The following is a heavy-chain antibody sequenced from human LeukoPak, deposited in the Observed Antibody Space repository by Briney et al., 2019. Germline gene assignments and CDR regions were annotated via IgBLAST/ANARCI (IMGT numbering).Heavy chain of an antibody. Sequence: GGSLRLSCAASGFTFSSYAMSWVRQAPGKGLEWVSAISGGGGSTYYADSVKGRFTISRDNSKNTLYLQMNSLRAEDTAVYYCAKDLKYQLLPYWGQGTLVTVSS. CDR3: AKDLKYQLLPY. D-gene: IGHD2-2*01. V-gene: IGHV3-23*01. CDR1: GFTFSSYA. CDR2: ISGGGGST. J-gene: IGHJ4*02.